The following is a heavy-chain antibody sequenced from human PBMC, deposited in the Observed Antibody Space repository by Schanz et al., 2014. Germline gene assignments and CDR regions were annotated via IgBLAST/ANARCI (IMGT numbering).Heavy chain of an antibody. CDR1: GFTFSSYG. V-gene: IGHV3-33*01. J-gene: IGHJ4*02. Sequence: QVQLVESGGGVVQFGRSLRLSCVASGFTFSSYGMHWVRQAPGKGLEWVAVIWYDENNKYYADSVKGRFTMSRDNSKNTLYLQTTSLRAEDTAVYYCARANYRRKINFDYWGRGTLXTVSS. CDR3: ARANYRRKINFDY. CDR2: IWYDENNK. D-gene: IGHD3-10*01.